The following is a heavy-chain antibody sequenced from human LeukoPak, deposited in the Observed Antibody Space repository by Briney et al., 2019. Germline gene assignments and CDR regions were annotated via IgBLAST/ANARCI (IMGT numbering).Heavy chain of an antibody. CDR2: ISGSGGST. V-gene: IGHV3-23*01. J-gene: IGHJ4*02. Sequence: GGSLRLSCAASGFTFSSYAMSWVRQAPGKGLEWVSAISGSGGSTYYADSVEGRFTISRDNSKNTLYLQMNSLRAEDTAVYYCAKDLNLIETYYFDYWGQGTLVTVSS. CDR1: GFTFSSYA. CDR3: AKDLNLIETYYFDY. D-gene: IGHD2/OR15-2a*01.